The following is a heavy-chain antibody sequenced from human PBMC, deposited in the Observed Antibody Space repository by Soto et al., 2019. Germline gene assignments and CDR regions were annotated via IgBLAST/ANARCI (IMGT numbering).Heavy chain of an antibody. CDR1: GGSFSGYY. Sequence: SETLSLTCAVYGGSFSGYYWSWIRQPPGKGLEWIGEINHSGSTNYNPSLKSRVTISVDTSKNQFSLKLSSVTAADTAVYYCARAAFWSGYHPLYYYMDVWGKGTTVTVSS. V-gene: IGHV4-34*01. J-gene: IGHJ6*03. CDR3: ARAAFWSGYHPLYYYMDV. D-gene: IGHD3-3*01. CDR2: INHSGST.